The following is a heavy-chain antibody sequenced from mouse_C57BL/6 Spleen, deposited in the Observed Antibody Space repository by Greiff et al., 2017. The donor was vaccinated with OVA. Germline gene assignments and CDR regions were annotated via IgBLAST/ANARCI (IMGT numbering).Heavy chain of an antibody. CDR2: ISDGGSYT. D-gene: IGHD1-1*02. J-gene: IGHJ4*01. Sequence: EVKLMESGGGLVKPGGSLKLSCAASGFTFSSYAMSWVRQTPEKRLEWVATISDGGSYTYYPDNVKGRVTISRDNAKNNLYLQMSHLKSEDTALYYCARDKGSYVGYAMGCWGQGTSVTVSS. CDR1: GFTFSSYA. CDR3: ARDKGSYVGYAMGC. V-gene: IGHV5-4*01.